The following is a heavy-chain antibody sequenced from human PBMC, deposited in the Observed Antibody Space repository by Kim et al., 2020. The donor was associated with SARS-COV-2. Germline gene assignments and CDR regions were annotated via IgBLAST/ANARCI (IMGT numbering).Heavy chain of an antibody. J-gene: IGHJ6*02. CDR2: ISSSSSYT. CDR3: ARVGYDYVWGSYRDYYYYYGMDG. V-gene: IGHV3-11*05. D-gene: IGHD3-16*02. Sequence: GGSLRLSCAASGFTFSDYYMSWIRQAPGKGLEWVSYISSSSSYTNYADSVKGRFTISRDNAKNSLYLQMNSLRAEDTAGYYCARVGYDYVWGSYRDYYYYYGMDGWGQGPRSPSP. CDR1: GFTFSDYY.